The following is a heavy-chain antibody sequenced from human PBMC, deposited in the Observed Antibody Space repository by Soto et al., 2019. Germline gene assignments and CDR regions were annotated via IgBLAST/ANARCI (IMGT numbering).Heavy chain of an antibody. D-gene: IGHD2-21*02. Sequence: QVQLQQRGAGLLKPSETLSLTCVVFGGSFSSYYWSWIRQPPGKGLEWIGEINHRGNTNYNPSLKSRVSMSVDTSKNHFSLKLTSVTAADTALYYCARAVTGARLVDWYFDLWGPGTQVTVSS. J-gene: IGHJ2*01. CDR2: INHRGNT. CDR3: ARAVTGARLVDWYFDL. V-gene: IGHV4-34*02. CDR1: GGSFSSYY.